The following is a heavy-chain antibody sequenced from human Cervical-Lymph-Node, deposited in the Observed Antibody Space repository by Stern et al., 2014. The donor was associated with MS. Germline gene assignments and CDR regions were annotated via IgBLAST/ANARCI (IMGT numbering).Heavy chain of an antibody. D-gene: IGHD5-18*01. V-gene: IGHV1-69*08. Sequence: QVQLVQSGAEVKKPGSSAKVSCKASGGTFSSYTFSWVRQAPGQGLEWMGRITPILATPMYAQKFQGRVTITADTSTSTAYMELSNLRSEDTAIYYCARGGSYSHAFDYWGQGTLVTVSS. CDR2: ITPILATP. J-gene: IGHJ4*02. CDR3: ARGGSYSHAFDY. CDR1: GGTFSSYT.